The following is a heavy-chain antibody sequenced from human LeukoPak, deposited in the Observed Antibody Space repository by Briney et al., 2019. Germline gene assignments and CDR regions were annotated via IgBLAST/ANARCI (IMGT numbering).Heavy chain of an antibody. J-gene: IGHJ4*02. V-gene: IGHV3-30*03. Sequence: GRSLRLSCAASGFTFSSYGMHWVRQAPGKGLEWVAVISYDGSNKYYADSVKGRFTISRDNSKNTLCLQTNSLRAEDTAVYYCARNDYWGQGTLVTVSS. CDR2: ISYDGSNK. CDR3: ARNDY. CDR1: GFTFSSYG.